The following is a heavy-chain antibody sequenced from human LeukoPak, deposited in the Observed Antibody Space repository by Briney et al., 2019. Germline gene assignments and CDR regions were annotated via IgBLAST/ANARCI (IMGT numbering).Heavy chain of an antibody. CDR1: GFTFSSYS. CDR2: ISSSSSTI. CDR3: AREYDYYDISYCFDY. D-gene: IGHD3-22*01. J-gene: IGHJ4*02. Sequence: GGSLRLSCAASGFTFSSYSMNWVRQAPGEGLEWVSYISSSSSTIYYADSVKGRFTISRDNSKNTLYLQMNSLRAEDTAVYYCAREYDYYDISYCFDYWGQGTLVTVSS. V-gene: IGHV3-48*01.